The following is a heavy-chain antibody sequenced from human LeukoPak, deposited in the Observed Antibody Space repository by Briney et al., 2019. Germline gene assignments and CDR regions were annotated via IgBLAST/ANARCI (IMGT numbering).Heavy chain of an antibody. CDR2: INHSGST. V-gene: IGHV4-34*01. J-gene: IGHJ5*02. D-gene: IGHD3-3*01. CDR3: ARVRGTIFGAATYRGYWFDP. CDR1: GGSFSGYY. Sequence: SETLSLTCAVYGGSFSGYYWSWIRQPPGKGLEWIGEINHSGSTNYNPSLKSRVTISVDTSKNQFSLKLSSVTAADTAVYYCARVRGTIFGAATYRGYWFDPWGQGTLVTVSS.